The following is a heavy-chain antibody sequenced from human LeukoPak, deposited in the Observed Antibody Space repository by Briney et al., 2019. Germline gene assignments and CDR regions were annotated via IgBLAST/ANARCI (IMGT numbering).Heavy chain of an antibody. CDR1: GGSISSGGYY. J-gene: IGHJ3*02. Sequence: PSETLSLTCTVSGGSISSGGYYWSWIRQHPGKGLEWIGYIYYSGSTYYNPSLKSRVTISVDTSKNQFSLKLSSVTAAGTAVYYCARDPILSSSPDPGAFDIWGQGTMVTVSS. V-gene: IGHV4-31*03. D-gene: IGHD6-13*01. CDR3: ARDPILSSSPDPGAFDI. CDR2: IYYSGST.